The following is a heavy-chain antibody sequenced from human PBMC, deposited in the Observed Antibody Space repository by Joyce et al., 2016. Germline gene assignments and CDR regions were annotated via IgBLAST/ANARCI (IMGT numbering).Heavy chain of an antibody. Sequence: QLEESGGTLVHPGGSLRLSCNVSYRLFNKNVIAWGRQARGKGLEGVSAIGASGGGRYYADSVKGRFTVSRDNSKNMMYLEMTSLQIEDTAVYYCARAKTVVVAYTLRDGFDVWGQGTQVAVSS. CDR2: IGASGGGR. V-gene: IGHV3-23*04. J-gene: IGHJ3*01. CDR1: YRLFNKNV. D-gene: IGHD2-15*01. CDR3: ARAKTVVVAYTLRDGFDV.